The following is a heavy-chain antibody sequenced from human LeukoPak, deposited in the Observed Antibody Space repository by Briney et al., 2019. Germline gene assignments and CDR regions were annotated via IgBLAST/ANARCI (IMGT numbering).Heavy chain of an antibody. CDR1: GFTFSSYG. CDR2: IRYDGSNK. D-gene: IGHD5-18*01. J-gene: IGHJ3*02. Sequence: PGGSLRLSCAASGFTFSSYGMHWVRQAPGKGLEWVAFIRYDGSNKYYADSVKGRFTISRDNSKNTLYLQMNGLRAEDTAMYYCAKVSFNMVNDAFDIWGQGTMVSVSS. V-gene: IGHV3-30*02. CDR3: AKVSFNMVNDAFDI.